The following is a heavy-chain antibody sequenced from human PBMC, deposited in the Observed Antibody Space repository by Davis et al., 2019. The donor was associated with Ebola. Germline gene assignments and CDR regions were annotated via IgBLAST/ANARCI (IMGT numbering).Heavy chain of an antibody. V-gene: IGHV6-1*01. CDR2: TYYRSKWYN. CDR1: GDSVSSNSAA. D-gene: IGHD4-17*01. Sequence: SCAISGDSVSSNSAAWNWIRQSPSRGLEWLGRTYYRSKWYNDYAVSVKSRITINPDTSKNQFSLQVNSVTPEDTAVYYCASQGLYGDYAFGYWGQGTLVTVSS. J-gene: IGHJ4*02. CDR3: ASQGLYGDYAFGY.